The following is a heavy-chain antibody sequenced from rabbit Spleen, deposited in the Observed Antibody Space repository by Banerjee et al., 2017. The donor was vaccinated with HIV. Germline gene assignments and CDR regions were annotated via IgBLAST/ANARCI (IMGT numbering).Heavy chain of an antibody. V-gene: IGHV1S7*01. Sequence: HLKESGGGLVQPGGSLKLSCTASGFTLSSYYMNWVRQAPGKGLEWIGLTEPIFGTTYYANWVNGRFTISSHNAQNTLYLQLKSLTAADTATYFCARVGGVGVYGYATLWGPGTLVTVS. CDR2: TEPIFGTT. CDR1: GFTLSSYY. CDR3: ARVGGVGVYGYATL. D-gene: IGHD6-1*01. J-gene: IGHJ4*01.